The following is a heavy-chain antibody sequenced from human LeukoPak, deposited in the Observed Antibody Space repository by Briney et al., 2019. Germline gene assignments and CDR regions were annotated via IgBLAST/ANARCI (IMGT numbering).Heavy chain of an antibody. D-gene: IGHD6-19*01. CDR2: INSDSGGT. J-gene: IGHJ5*02. Sequence: ASVKVSCKASGYTFTGYYIYWVRQAPGQGLEWMGWINSDSGGTNYAQKFQGRVTMTRDTSIGTASTELRRLRSDDTAMYYCARSYRTRHKAGAANWFDPWGQETLVTVSS. CDR1: GYTFTGYY. CDR3: ARSYRTRHKAGAANWFDP. V-gene: IGHV1-2*02.